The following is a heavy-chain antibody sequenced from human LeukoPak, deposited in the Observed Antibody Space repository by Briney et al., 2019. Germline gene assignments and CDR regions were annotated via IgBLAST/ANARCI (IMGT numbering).Heavy chain of an antibody. D-gene: IGHD6-6*01. CDR1: GGSFSGYY. Sequence: SETLSLTRAVYGGSFSGYYWSWIRQPPGKGLEWIGEINHSGSTNYNPSLKSRVTISVDTSKNQFSLKLSSVTAADTAVYYCARGRGAAHRVGWFDPWGQGTLVTVSS. CDR2: INHSGST. J-gene: IGHJ5*02. V-gene: IGHV4-34*01. CDR3: ARGRGAAHRVGWFDP.